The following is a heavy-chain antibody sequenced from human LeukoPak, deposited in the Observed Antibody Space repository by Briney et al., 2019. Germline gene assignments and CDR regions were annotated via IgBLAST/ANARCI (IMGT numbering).Heavy chain of an antibody. CDR3: AKGWNGYDRFDY. D-gene: IGHD5-12*01. J-gene: IGHJ4*02. CDR1: GFTFSSYG. V-gene: IGHV3-30*18. Sequence: GGSLRLSCAASGFTFSSYGMHWVRQAPGKGLEWVAVISYDGSNKYYTDSVKGRFTISRDNSKNTLYLQMNSLRAEDTAVYYCAKGWNGYDRFDYWGQGTLVTVSS. CDR2: ISYDGSNK.